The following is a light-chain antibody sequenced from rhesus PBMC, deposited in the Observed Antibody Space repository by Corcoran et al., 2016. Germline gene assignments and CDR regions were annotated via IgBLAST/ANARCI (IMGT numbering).Light chain of an antibody. Sequence: DIQMTQSPSSLSASVGDTVTITCRASQGISSYLNWFQQKPGKAPKRLIYAASSLESGVPSRFSGSGSGTEFTLTISSLQPEDCAAYYCHQYKSAPRTFGQGTKVEIE. CDR2: AAS. CDR1: QGISSY. CDR3: HQYKSAPRT. J-gene: IGKJ1*01. V-gene: IGKV1-28*02.